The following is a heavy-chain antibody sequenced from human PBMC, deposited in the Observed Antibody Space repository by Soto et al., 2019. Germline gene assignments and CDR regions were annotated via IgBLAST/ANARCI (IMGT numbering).Heavy chain of an antibody. CDR1: GGTFSSYA. Sequence: ASVKVSCKASGGTFSSYAISWVRQAPGQGLEWMGGIIPIFGTANYAQKFQGRVTITADESTSTAYMELSGLRSEDTAVYYCASASLGIAVADYWGQGTLVTVSS. J-gene: IGHJ4*02. V-gene: IGHV1-69*13. CDR3: ASASLGIAVADY. D-gene: IGHD6-19*01. CDR2: IIPIFGTA.